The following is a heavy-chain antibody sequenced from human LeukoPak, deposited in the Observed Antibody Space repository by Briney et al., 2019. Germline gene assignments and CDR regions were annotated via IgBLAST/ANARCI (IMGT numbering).Heavy chain of an antibody. CDR2: IHHSGST. J-gene: IGHJ5*02. D-gene: IGHD3-10*01. CDR1: GGSISSGNYY. V-gene: IGHV4-31*03. Sequence: SETLSLTCTVSGGSISSGNYYWSWIRQHPGKGLEWIGYIHHSGSTYYNPSLKSRVIISVDTSKNQFSLKPNSVTAADTAVYYCASYGSGSYRFDPWGQGTLVTVSS. CDR3: ASYGSGSYRFDP.